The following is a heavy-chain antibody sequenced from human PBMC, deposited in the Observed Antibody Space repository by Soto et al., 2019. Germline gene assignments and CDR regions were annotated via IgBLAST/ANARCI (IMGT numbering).Heavy chain of an antibody. Sequence: GGSLRLSCAASGFTFSSYAMSWVRQAPGKGLEWVSAISGSGGSTYYADSVKGRFTISRDNSKNTLYLQMNSLRAEDTTVYYCAKDMGEYCTNGVCYRDAFDIWGQGTMVTVSS. CDR1: GFTFSSYA. CDR3: AKDMGEYCTNGVCYRDAFDI. V-gene: IGHV3-23*01. J-gene: IGHJ3*02. D-gene: IGHD2-8*01. CDR2: ISGSGGST.